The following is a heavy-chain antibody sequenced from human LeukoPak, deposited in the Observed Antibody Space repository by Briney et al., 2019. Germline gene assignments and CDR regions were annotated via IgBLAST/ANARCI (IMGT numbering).Heavy chain of an antibody. CDR3: ARELPGNDAFDI. D-gene: IGHD3-10*01. V-gene: IGHV1-8*03. CDR1: GYTFTSYD. J-gene: IGHJ3*02. Sequence: GASVKVSCKASGYTFTSYDINWVRQATGQGLEWMGWMNPNSGNTGYAQKFQGRVTITRNTSISTAYMELSSLRSEDTAVYYCARELPGNDAFDIWGQGTMVTVSS. CDR2: MNPNSGNT.